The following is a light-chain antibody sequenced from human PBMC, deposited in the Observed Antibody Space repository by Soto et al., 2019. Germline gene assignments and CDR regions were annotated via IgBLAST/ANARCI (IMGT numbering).Light chain of an antibody. V-gene: IGKV1-5*03. Sequence: DIQMTQYPSTLSASVGDRVTITCRASQSISSWLAWYQQKPGKAPKLLIYKASSLESGVPSRFSCRGSGTEFTLPIRSLQPDEFATYYCQQYNSYSWTFGQGTKVELK. CDR3: QQYNSYSWT. CDR1: QSISSW. J-gene: IGKJ1*01. CDR2: KAS.